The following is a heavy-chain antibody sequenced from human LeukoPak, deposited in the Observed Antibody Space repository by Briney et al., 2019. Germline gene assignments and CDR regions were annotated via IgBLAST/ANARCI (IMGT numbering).Heavy chain of an antibody. CDR3: ARVGSVSGWQPFDY. Sequence: ASVTVSCTASGYTFTSYAMHWVRQAPGQRLEWMGWINAGNGNTKYSQKFQGRVTITRDTSASTAYMELSSLRSEDTAVYYCARVGSVSGWQPFDYWGQGTLVAVSS. D-gene: IGHD6-19*01. CDR1: GYTFTSYA. J-gene: IGHJ4*02. CDR2: INAGNGNT. V-gene: IGHV1-3*01.